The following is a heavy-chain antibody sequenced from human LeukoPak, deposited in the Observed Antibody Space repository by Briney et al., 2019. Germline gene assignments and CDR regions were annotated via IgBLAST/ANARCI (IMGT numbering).Heavy chain of an antibody. J-gene: IGHJ4*02. CDR2: IYSSGST. CDR3: ARVSVSGTYDY. CDR1: GGSISSYY. D-gene: IGHD5/OR15-5a*01. Sequence: TETLSLTCTVSGGSISSYYWSWIRQPPGKGLEWIGRIYSSGSTNYNPSLKNRVTMSVDTSKNQFSLKLSSVTAADTAVYYCARVSVSGTYDYWGQGTLVTVSS. V-gene: IGHV4-4*07.